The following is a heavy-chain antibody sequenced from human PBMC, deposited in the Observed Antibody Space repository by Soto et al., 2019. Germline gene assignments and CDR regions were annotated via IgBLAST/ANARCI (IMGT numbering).Heavy chain of an antibody. CDR2: INGRSNYK. D-gene: IGHD3-16*02. CDR1: GFMFSTYV. J-gene: IGHJ4*01. CDR3: AREGVIAGETSAFDY. V-gene: IGHV3-21*01. Sequence: GGSLRLSCATSGFMFSTYVMNWVRQAPGKGLAWVSSINGRSNYKYYANSVRGRFTNSRDNAKNSLFLQMSSLTAEDTAVYYCAREGVIAGETSAFDYWGHGKLVTAPQ.